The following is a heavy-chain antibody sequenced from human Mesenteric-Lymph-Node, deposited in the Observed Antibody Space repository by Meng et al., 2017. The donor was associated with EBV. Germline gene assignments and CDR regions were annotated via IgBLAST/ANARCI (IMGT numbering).Heavy chain of an antibody. V-gene: IGHV1-18*01. Sequence: QVQLVQSGPEVKEPGASVKVSCKASGYTFTNYGISWVRQVPGQGLEWVGWITPYNGNTYYGQNVQGRVTMTTDTSTSTAYMELRSLRFDDTAVYYCATDNWFDPWGQGTLVTGSS. CDR1: GYTFTNYG. J-gene: IGHJ5*02. CDR3: ATDNWFDP. CDR2: ITPYNGNT.